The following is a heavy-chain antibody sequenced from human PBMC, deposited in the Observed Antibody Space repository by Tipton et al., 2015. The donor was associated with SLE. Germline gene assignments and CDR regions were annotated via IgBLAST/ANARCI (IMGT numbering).Heavy chain of an antibody. Sequence: QVQLVQSGAEVKKPGASVKVSCKASGDTFTSYDINWVRQATGQGLEWMGWMNPNSGNTGYAQKFQGRVSMTRNTSISTAYIELSSLRSEDTAVYYCARRAARSSGQRPIDYWGQGTLETVSS. CDR3: ARRAARSSGQRPIDY. D-gene: IGHD6-19*01. J-gene: IGHJ4*02. CDR2: MNPNSGNT. CDR1: GDTFTSYD. V-gene: IGHV1-8*01.